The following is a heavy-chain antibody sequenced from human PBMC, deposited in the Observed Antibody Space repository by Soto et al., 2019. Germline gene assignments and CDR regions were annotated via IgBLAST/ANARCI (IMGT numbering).Heavy chain of an antibody. V-gene: IGHV1-69*02. CDR3: ASWYYYDSSGYPPYYGMDV. CDR1: GGTFSSYT. D-gene: IGHD3-22*01. CDR2: IIPILGIA. J-gene: IGHJ6*02. Sequence: QVQLVQSGAEVKKPGSSVKVSCKASGGTFSSYTISWVRQAPGQGLEWMGRIIPILGIANYAQKFQGRVTIAAGKXXGXAFXERSSLSAEDTALYYCASWYYYDSSGYPPYYGMDVWGQGTTVTVSS.